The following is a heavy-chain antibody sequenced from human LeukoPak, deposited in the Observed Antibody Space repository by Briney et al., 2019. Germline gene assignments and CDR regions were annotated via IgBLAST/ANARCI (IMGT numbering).Heavy chain of an antibody. Sequence: GGSLRLSCAASGFTFSSFAMHWVRQAPGKGLEWVAVISYDGSNKYYADSVRGRFTISRDNSKNTLYLQMNSLRAEDTAVYYCASSTTLNGDYWGQGTLVTVSS. CDR3: ASSTTLNGDY. CDR1: GFTFSSFA. CDR2: ISYDGSNK. V-gene: IGHV3-30*04. D-gene: IGHD4-17*01. J-gene: IGHJ4*02.